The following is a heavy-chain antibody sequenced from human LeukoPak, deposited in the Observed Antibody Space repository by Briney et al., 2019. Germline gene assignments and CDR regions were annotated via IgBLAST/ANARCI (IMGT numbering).Heavy chain of an antibody. D-gene: IGHD2-15*01. V-gene: IGHV3-9*01. CDR2: ISWNSGSI. CDR1: GFTFDDYA. J-gene: IGHJ3*02. Sequence: GRSLRLSCAASGFTFDDYATHWVRQAPGKGLEWVSGISWNSGSIGYADSVKGRFTISRDNAKNSLYLQMNSLRAEDTALYYCAKDFGGTGDDAFDIWGQGTMVTVSS. CDR3: AKDFGGTGDDAFDI.